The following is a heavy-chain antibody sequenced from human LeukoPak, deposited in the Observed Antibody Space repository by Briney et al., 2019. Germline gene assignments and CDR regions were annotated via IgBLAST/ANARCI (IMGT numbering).Heavy chain of an antibody. D-gene: IGHD2-2*01. Sequence: GGSLRLSCTASGFTFSSYAMSWVRQAPGKGLEWVSAISGSGGSTYYADSVKGRFTISRDNSKNTLYLQMNSLRAEDQAVYYCAKVWGYCSSTSCAADYWGQGTLVTVSS. CDR2: ISGSGGST. J-gene: IGHJ4*02. CDR3: AKVWGYCSSTSCAADY. V-gene: IGHV3-23*01. CDR1: GFTFSSYA.